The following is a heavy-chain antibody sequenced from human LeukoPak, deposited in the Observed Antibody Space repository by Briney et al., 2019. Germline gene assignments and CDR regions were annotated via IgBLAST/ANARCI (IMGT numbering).Heavy chain of an antibody. CDR2: ISYDGSNK. V-gene: IGHV3-30*18. Sequence: GGSLRLSCAASGFTFSSYGMHWVRQAPGKGLEWVAVISYDGSNKYYADSVKGRFAISRDNSKNTLYLQMNSLRAEDTAVYYCAKAHSGSFDYWGQGTLVTVSS. D-gene: IGHD5-12*01. J-gene: IGHJ4*02. CDR3: AKAHSGSFDY. CDR1: GFTFSSYG.